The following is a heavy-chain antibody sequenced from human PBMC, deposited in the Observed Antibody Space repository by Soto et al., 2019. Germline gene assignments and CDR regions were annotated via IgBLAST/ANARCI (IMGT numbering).Heavy chain of an antibody. D-gene: IGHD1-26*01. V-gene: IGHV3-48*02. Sequence: EVKLVESGGGLVQPGGSLRLSCAASGFTFTNYNMNWVRQAPGKGLEWVSYISSGTGTIYYADSVKGRFTISRDNAKNSLDLQMNSLRDDDTALYYCVRDGGWLLGFDVWGQGTMLTVSS. CDR3: VRDGGWLLGFDV. CDR1: GFTFTNYN. J-gene: IGHJ3*01. CDR2: ISSGTGTI.